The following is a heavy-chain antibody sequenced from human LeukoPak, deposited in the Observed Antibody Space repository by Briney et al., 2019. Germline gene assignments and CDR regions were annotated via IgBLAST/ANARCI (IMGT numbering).Heavy chain of an antibody. D-gene: IGHD3-10*01. CDR2: ISSSSSTI. Sequence: GGSLRLSCAASGFSFRTYWMTWVRQAPGKGLEWVSYISSSSSTIYYADSVKGRFTISRDNAKNSLYLQMNSLRAEDTAVYYCACWGDYGSDDAFDIWGQGTMVTVSS. V-gene: IGHV3-48*04. J-gene: IGHJ3*02. CDR3: ACWGDYGSDDAFDI. CDR1: GFSFRTYW.